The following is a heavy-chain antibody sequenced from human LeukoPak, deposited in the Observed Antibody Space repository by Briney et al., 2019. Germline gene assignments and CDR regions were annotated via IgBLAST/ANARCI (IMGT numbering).Heavy chain of an antibody. Sequence: ETLSLTCAVFGGSFSGYYWTWVRQPPGKGLEWIGEIHERGNINYKPSLNNRVTISVETSKNQFSLKLTSLTAADTAVFYCARALMTLVRGVPRTTWFRPWGQGTLVTVSS. V-gene: IGHV4-34*01. J-gene: IGHJ5*02. CDR1: GGSFSGYY. CDR3: ARALMTLVRGVPRTTWFRP. CDR2: IHERGNI. D-gene: IGHD3-10*01.